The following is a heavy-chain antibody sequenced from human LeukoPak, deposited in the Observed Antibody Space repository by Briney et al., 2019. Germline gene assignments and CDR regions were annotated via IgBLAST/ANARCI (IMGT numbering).Heavy chain of an antibody. J-gene: IGHJ4*02. D-gene: IGHD3-3*01. V-gene: IGHV3-7*01. CDR1: GFTFSSYW. Sequence: PGGSLRLSCEASGFTFSSYWMSWVRQALGKGLEWVANIKEDGSEQYYVESVKRRFTISRDNATNSLYLQMNSLRAEDTAVYYCARVSDFWSGFDYWGQGTLVTVSS. CDR3: ARVSDFWSGFDY. CDR2: IKEDGSEQ.